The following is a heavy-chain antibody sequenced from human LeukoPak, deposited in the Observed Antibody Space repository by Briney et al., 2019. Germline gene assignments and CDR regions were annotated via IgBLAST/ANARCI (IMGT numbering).Heavy chain of an antibody. CDR2: INHSGST. CDR1: GGSFSGYY. D-gene: IGHD3-3*01. Sequence: PSETLSLTCAVYGGSFSGYYWSWIRQPPGKGLEWIGEINHSGSTNYNPSLKSRVTISVDTSKNQFSLKLSSVTAADTAVYYCARMSITIFGVALGWFDPWGQGTLVTVSS. CDR3: ARMSITIFGVALGWFDP. V-gene: IGHV4-34*01. J-gene: IGHJ5*02.